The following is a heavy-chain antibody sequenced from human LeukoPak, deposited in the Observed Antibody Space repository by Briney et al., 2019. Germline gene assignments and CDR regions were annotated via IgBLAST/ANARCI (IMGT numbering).Heavy chain of an antibody. D-gene: IGHD2-15*01. CDR1: GGTFSSYA. CDR3: ARGPCSGGSCLLFYYMDV. CDR2: IIPIFGTA. J-gene: IGHJ6*03. V-gene: IGHV1-69*05. Sequence: ASVKVSCKASGGTFSSYAISWVRQAPGQELEWMGRIIPIFGTANYAQKFQGRVTITTDESTSTAYMELSSLRSEDTAVYYCARGPCSGGSCLLFYYMDVWGKGTTVTVSS.